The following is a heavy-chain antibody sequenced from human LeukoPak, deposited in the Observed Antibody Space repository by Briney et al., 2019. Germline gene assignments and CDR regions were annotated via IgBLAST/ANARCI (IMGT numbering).Heavy chain of an antibody. CDR2: IIPIFGTA. D-gene: IGHD6-19*01. CDR3: ARESIAVAGSVDY. CDR1: GYTFTSYG. V-gene: IGHV1-69*13. J-gene: IGHJ4*02. Sequence: SVKVSCKASGYTFTSYGISWVRQAPGQGLEWMGGIIPIFGTASYAQKFQGRVTITADESTSTAYMELSSLRSEDTAVYYCARESIAVAGSVDYWGQGTLVTVSS.